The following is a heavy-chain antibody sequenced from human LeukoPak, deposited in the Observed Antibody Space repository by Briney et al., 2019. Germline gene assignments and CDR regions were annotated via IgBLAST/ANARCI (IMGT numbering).Heavy chain of an antibody. D-gene: IGHD3-9*01. V-gene: IGHV3-21*01. CDR1: GFTFSSYG. Sequence: GGSLRLSCAASGFTFSSYGMHWVRQAPGKGLEWVSSISSSSSYIYYADSVKGRFTISRDNAKNSLYLQMNSLRAEDTAVYYCARDGGPTYYDILTGYYMSSYYYYYMDVWGKGTTVTVSS. J-gene: IGHJ6*03. CDR3: ARDGGPTYYDILTGYYMSSYYYYYMDV. CDR2: ISSSSSYI.